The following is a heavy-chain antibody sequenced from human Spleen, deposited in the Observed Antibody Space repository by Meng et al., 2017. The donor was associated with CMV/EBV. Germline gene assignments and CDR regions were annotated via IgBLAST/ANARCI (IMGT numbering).Heavy chain of an antibody. CDR3: ARDILERNAFDM. CDR2: ISYIGST. J-gene: IGHJ3*02. D-gene: IGHD1-1*01. Sequence: TCTVSGGSVRSASYYWSWLRQPPGKGLEWIGYISYIGSTNYNPSLKSRVTISVDTSKNQFSLKLSSVTAADTAIFYCARDILERNAFDMWGQGTMVTV. V-gene: IGHV4-61*01. CDR1: GGSVRSASYY.